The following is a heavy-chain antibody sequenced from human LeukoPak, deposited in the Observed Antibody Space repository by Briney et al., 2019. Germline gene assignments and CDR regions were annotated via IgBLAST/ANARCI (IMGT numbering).Heavy chain of an antibody. V-gene: IGHV4-59*01. CDR1: GGSISSYY. J-gene: IGHJ4*02. CDR3: ARAMALWFELGD. CDR2: IYYSGST. D-gene: IGHD3-10*01. Sequence: PSETLSLTCTVSGGSISSYYWSWIRQPPGKGLEWIGYIYYSGSTNYNPSLRSRVTISVDTSKNQFSLKLSSVIAADTAVYYCARAMALWFELGDWGQGTLVIVSS.